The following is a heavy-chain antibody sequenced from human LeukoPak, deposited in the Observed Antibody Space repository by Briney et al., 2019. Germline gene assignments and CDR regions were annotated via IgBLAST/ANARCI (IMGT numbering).Heavy chain of an antibody. Sequence: SETLSLTCTVSGGSVSSGRYYWSWIRQPPGKGLEWIGYIYYSGSTNYNPSLKSRVTISVDTSNNQFTLKLSSVTAADTAVYYCASRDNGSGVVPDYWGQGTLVTVSS. V-gene: IGHV4-61*01. CDR1: GGSVSSGRYY. D-gene: IGHD4/OR15-4a*01. CDR3: ASRDNGSGVVPDY. J-gene: IGHJ4*02. CDR2: IYYSGST.